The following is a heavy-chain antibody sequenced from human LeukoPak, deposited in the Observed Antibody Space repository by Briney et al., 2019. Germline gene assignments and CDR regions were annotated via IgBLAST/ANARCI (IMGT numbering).Heavy chain of an antibody. CDR3: ARDQYYDPQGAAFDI. Sequence: PGGSLRLSCAASGFTFSSYSMNWVRQAPGKGLEWVSSISSSSSYIYYADSVKGRFTISRDNAKNSLYLQMNSLRAEDTAVYYCARDQYYDPQGAAFDIWGQGTMVTVSS. J-gene: IGHJ3*02. CDR1: GFTFSSYS. V-gene: IGHV3-21*01. D-gene: IGHD3-22*01. CDR2: ISSSSSYI.